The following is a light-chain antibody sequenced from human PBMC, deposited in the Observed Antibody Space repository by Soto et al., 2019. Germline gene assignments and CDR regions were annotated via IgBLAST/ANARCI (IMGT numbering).Light chain of an antibody. CDR3: TSFTTTSTWV. V-gene: IGLV2-14*01. Sequence: QSALTQPNSVSGSPGQSITISCTGTSSDVGSYTFVSWFQQHPGKAPKLIIYEVTNRPSGVSYRFSGSKSGNTASLTISGIQAEDEADYYCTSFTTTSTWVFGGGTKLTVL. CDR1: SSDVGSYTF. J-gene: IGLJ3*02. CDR2: EVT.